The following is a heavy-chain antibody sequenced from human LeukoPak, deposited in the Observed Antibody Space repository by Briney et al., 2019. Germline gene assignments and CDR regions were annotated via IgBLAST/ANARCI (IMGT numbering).Heavy chain of an antibody. J-gene: IGHJ3*02. CDR2: IYTSGST. Sequence: SETLSLTCTASGVSISSYYWNWIRQPAGKGLEWIWRIYTSGSTNYNPSLESRLTMSVDTNNNHFSLQQSSMTAADTAASYYARSGVGLKGLGPDAFDIWGQGTMVSVSS. CDR1: GVSISSYY. V-gene: IGHV4-4*07. D-gene: IGHD3-16*01. CDR3: ARSGVGLKGLGPDAFDI.